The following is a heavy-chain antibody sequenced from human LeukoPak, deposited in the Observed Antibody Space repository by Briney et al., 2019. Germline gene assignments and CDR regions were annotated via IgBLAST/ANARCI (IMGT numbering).Heavy chain of an antibody. D-gene: IGHD3-3*01. J-gene: IGHJ6*02. CDR1: GFTLSSYT. V-gene: IGHV3-21*01. CDR3: ARGWSYGVDV. Sequence: GGSLRLSCAASGFTLSSYTMNWVRQAPGKGLEWVSSIGTSTTYIYYADSVKGRFTISRDNAKNSLYLQMNSLRAEDTAVYYCARGWSYGVDVWGQGTTATVSS. CDR2: IGTSTTYI.